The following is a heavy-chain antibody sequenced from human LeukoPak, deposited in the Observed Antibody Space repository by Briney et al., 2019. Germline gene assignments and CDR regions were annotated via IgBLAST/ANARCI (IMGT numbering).Heavy chain of an antibody. CDR3: ARGQAYCGGDCYSSQLYYYYGMDV. CDR2: INHSGRT. CDR1: VGSLIVYN. Sequence: TSETLSLTCAVYVGSLIVYNCFWIRQPPGKGLEWIGKINHSGRTNYNPSLKSRVTISVDTSKHQFSLKLSSVTAADTAVYYCARGQAYCGGDCYSSQLYYYYGMDVWGQGTTVTVSS. V-gene: IGHV4-34*01. J-gene: IGHJ6*02. D-gene: IGHD2-21*02.